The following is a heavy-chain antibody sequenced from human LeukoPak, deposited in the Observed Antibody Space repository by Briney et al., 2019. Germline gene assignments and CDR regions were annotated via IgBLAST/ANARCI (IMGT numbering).Heavy chain of an antibody. CDR2: INPNSGGT. V-gene: IGHV1-2*02. Sequence: ASVKVCCKASGYTFTGYYMHWVRQAPGQGLEWMGWINPNSGGTNYAQKFQGRVTMTRDTSISTAYMELSRLRSDDTAVYYCARDSITYYDFWSGYYPFDYWGQGTLVTVSS. J-gene: IGHJ4*02. CDR3: ARDSITYYDFWSGYYPFDY. CDR1: GYTFTGYY. D-gene: IGHD3-3*01.